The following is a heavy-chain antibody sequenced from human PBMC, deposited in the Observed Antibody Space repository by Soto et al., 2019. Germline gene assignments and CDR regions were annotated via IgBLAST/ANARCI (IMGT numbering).Heavy chain of an antibody. CDR2: IYYSGST. CDR3: ARGNYGGNYDY. V-gene: IGHV4-61*01. D-gene: IGHD4-17*01. J-gene: IGHJ4*02. Sequence: SQTLSLTCTVSAGPASSGSYYWSWIRQPPGQGLEWIGYIYYSGSTNYNPSLKSRVSISVDTSKNQFSLKLSSVTAADTAVYYCARGNYGGNYDYWGQGTLVTVSS. CDR1: AGPASSGSYY.